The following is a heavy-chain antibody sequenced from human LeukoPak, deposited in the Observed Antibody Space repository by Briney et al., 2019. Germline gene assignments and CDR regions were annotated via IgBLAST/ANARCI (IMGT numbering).Heavy chain of an antibody. CDR3: ARDADGGPEGYFDY. CDR1: GYTFTGYG. D-gene: IGHD4-23*01. J-gene: IGHJ4*02. V-gene: IGHV1-18*01. CDR2: ISAYNGNT. Sequence: GASVKVSCKASGYTFTGYGISWVRQAPGQGLEWMGWISAYNGNTNYAQKLQGRVTMTTDTSTSTAYMELRSLRSDDTAVYYCARDADGGPEGYFDYWGQGTLVTVSS.